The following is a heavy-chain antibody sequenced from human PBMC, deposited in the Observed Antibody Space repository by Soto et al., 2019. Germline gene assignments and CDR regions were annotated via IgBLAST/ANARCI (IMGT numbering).Heavy chain of an antibody. Sequence: EVQLLESGGGLVQPGGSLRLSCAASGFTFSSYAMSWVRQAPGKGLEWVSAISGSGGSTYYADSVKGRFTISRDNSKNTLYLQMNSLGAEDTAVYYCASRPNWKYYFDYWGQGTLVTVSS. J-gene: IGHJ4*02. D-gene: IGHD1-20*01. V-gene: IGHV3-23*01. CDR2: ISGSGGST. CDR3: ASRPNWKYYFDY. CDR1: GFTFSSYA.